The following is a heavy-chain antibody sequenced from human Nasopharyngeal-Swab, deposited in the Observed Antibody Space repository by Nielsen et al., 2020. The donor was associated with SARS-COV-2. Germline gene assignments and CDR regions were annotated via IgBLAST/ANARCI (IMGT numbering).Heavy chain of an antibody. D-gene: IGHD6-13*01. Sequence: GESLKISCASSGFTFSTYWMSWVRQAPGKGLEWVANIKQDGSQKYYVDSVKGRSTISRDNAKNSLYLQMNSLTAEDTAVYYCATLPIAAPGKGDYWGQGTLVTVSS. CDR3: ATLPIAAPGKGDY. CDR1: GFTFSTYW. J-gene: IGHJ4*02. V-gene: IGHV3-7*01. CDR2: IKQDGSQK.